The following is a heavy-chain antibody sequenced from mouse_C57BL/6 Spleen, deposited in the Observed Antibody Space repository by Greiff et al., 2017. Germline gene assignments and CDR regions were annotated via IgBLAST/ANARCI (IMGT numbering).Heavy chain of an antibody. V-gene: IGHV1-50*01. CDR1: GYTFTSYW. Sequence: QVQLQQPGAELVKPGASVKLSCKASGYTFTSYWMKWVKQRPGQGLEWIGEIDPSDSYTNYNQKFKGKATLTVDTSSSTAYMQLSSLTSEDSAVYYCARREGLRRDYYAMDYWGQGTSVTVSS. CDR3: ARREGLRRDYYAMDY. CDR2: IDPSDSYT. D-gene: IGHD2-4*01. J-gene: IGHJ4*01.